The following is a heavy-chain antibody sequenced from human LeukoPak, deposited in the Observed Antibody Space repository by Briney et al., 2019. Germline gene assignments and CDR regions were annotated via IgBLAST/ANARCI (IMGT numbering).Heavy chain of an antibody. CDR3: ARVYCSSTSCLDY. Sequence: TSETLSLTCTVSGGSISSYYWSWIRQPPGKGLEWIGYIYYSGNTNYNPSLKSRVTISVDTSKNQFSLKLSSVTAADTAVYYCARVYCSSTSCLDYWGQGTLVTVSS. J-gene: IGHJ4*02. V-gene: IGHV4-59*01. D-gene: IGHD2-2*01. CDR1: GGSISSYY. CDR2: IYYSGNT.